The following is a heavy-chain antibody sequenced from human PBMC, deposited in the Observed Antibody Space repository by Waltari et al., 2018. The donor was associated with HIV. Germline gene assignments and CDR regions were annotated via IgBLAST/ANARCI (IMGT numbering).Heavy chain of an antibody. D-gene: IGHD7-27*01. Sequence: QVQLQESGPGLVKPSETLSLTCAVSGDSISNANWWTWVRQPPGRGLEWIGEIYHSGRTNYSPSLRSRVTISVDKSKKHFSLTLSSVTAADTAIYFCTGSMKYEFDSWGQRILVSVS. CDR1: GDSISNANW. CDR2: IYHSGRT. CDR3: TGSMKYEFDS. J-gene: IGHJ5*01. V-gene: IGHV4-4*02.